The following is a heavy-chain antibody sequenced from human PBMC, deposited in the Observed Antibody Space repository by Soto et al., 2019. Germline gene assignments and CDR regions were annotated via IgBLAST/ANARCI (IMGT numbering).Heavy chain of an antibody. Sequence: PGGSLRLSCAASGFTFSSYSMNWVRQAPGKGLEWVSYISSSITIYYADSVKGRFTISRDNAKNSLFLQMNSLRDEDTAVYYCARVLRFLEWLPNRGYNWFDPWGQGTLVTVSS. CDR1: GFTFSSYS. CDR2: ISSSITI. D-gene: IGHD3-3*01. J-gene: IGHJ5*02. CDR3: ARVLRFLEWLPNRGYNWFDP. V-gene: IGHV3-48*02.